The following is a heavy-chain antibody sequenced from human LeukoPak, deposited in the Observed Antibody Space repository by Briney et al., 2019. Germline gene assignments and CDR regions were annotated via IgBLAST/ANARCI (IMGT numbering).Heavy chain of an antibody. J-gene: IGHJ4*02. D-gene: IGHD6-19*01. Sequence: ASVKVSCKASGYTFTGYYMHWVRQAPGRGLEWVGWINTNSGGTNYAQKFQGRVSMTRDTSISTAYMELSRLRSDDTAVYYCARKPWYSSGWYADYWGQGTLVTVSS. CDR1: GYTFTGYY. V-gene: IGHV1-2*02. CDR3: ARKPWYSSGWYADY. CDR2: INTNSGGT.